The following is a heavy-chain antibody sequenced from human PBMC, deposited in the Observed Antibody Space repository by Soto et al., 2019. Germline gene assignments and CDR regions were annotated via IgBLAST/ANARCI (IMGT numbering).Heavy chain of an antibody. CDR2: MNPNSGNT. V-gene: IGHV1-8*01. J-gene: IGHJ4*02. Sequence: QVQLVQSGAEVKKPGASVKVSCKASGYTFTSYDINWVRQATGQGLEWMGWMNPNSGNTGYAQKFQGRVTMTRNTSISTAYMEMSSLRSEDTAVYYCARVPLNEELSLYYFDYWGQGTLVTVSS. CDR3: ARVPLNEELSLYYFDY. D-gene: IGHD3-16*01. CDR1: GYTFTSYD.